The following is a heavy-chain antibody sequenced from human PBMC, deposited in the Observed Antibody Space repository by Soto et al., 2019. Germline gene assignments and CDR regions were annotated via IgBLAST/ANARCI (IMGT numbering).Heavy chain of an antibody. D-gene: IGHD4-4*01. J-gene: IGHJ2*01. CDR3: ARPLWRDDYNWGYFDL. CDR1: GFTVSSNY. Sequence: PGGSLRLSCAASGFTVSSNYMSWVRQAPGKGLEWVSVIYSGGSTYYADSVKGRFTISRHNSKNTLYLQMNSLRAEDTAVYYCARPLWRDDYNWGYFDLWGRGTMVTAS. V-gene: IGHV3-53*04. CDR2: IYSGGST.